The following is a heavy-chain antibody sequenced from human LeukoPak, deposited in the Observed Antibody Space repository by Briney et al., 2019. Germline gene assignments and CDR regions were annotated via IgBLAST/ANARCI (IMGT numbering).Heavy chain of an antibody. D-gene: IGHD2-15*01. Sequence: GESLKISCKGSGYSFTSYWIGWVRQMPGKGLEWMGIIYPGDSDTRYSPSFQGQVTISADKTISTAYLQWNSLKASDTAMYYCARFVGACSGGSCYSDSWGQGTLVTVSS. J-gene: IGHJ4*02. CDR1: GYSFTSYW. V-gene: IGHV5-51*01. CDR2: IYPGDSDT. CDR3: ARFVGACSGGSCYSDS.